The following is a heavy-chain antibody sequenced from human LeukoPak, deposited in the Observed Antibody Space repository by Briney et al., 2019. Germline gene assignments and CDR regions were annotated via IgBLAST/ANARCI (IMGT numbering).Heavy chain of an antibody. J-gene: IGHJ5*02. V-gene: IGHV4-4*07. CDR1: GGSISSYY. D-gene: IGHD2-2*01. Sequence: SETLSLTCTVSGGSISSYYWSWIRQPAGKGLEWIGRIYTSGSTNYNPSLKSRVTMSVDTSKNQFSLKLSSVTAADTAVYYCARRYCSSTSCHRFDPWGQGTLVTVSS. CDR3: ARRYCSSTSCHRFDP. CDR2: IYTSGST.